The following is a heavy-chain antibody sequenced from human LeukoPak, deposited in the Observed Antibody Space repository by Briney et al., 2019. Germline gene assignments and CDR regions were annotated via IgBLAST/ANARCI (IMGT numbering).Heavy chain of an antibody. J-gene: IGHJ4*02. Sequence: PSETLSLTCAVYGGSFSGYYWSWIRQPPGKGLEWIGEINHSRSTNYNPSLKSRVTISVDTSKNQFSLKLSSVTAADTAVYYCARQEYSSGWNFDYWGQGTLVTVSS. D-gene: IGHD6-19*01. CDR2: INHSRST. V-gene: IGHV4-34*01. CDR3: ARQEYSSGWNFDY. CDR1: GGSFSGYY.